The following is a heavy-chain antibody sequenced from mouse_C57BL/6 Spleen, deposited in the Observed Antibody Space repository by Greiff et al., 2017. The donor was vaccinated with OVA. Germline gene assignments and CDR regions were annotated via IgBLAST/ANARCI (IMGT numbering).Heavy chain of an antibody. J-gene: IGHJ4*01. CDR1: GYTFTSYG. V-gene: IGHV1-81*01. Sequence: VQLQQSGAELARPGASVKLSCKASGYTFTSYGIRWVKQRTGQGLEWIGEIYPRSGNTYYNEKFKGKATLTADKSSSTAYMELRSLTSEDSAVYFCARVNSSGHLYAMDYWGQGTSVTVSS. D-gene: IGHD3-2*02. CDR3: ARVNSSGHLYAMDY. CDR2: IYPRSGNT.